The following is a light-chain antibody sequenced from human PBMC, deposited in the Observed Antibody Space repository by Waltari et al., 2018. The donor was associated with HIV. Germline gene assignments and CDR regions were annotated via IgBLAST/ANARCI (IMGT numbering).Light chain of an antibody. CDR1: SSDVGGYNY. Sequence: QSALTQSDSVSGSPGQSITISCTGTSSDVGGYNYVSWYQQHPGKAPKLVIYNVSNRPSGVSNRFSGSKSGNTASLPISGLQAEDEAEYYCSSYTISNTVIFGGGTRVTVL. CDR3: SSYTISNTVI. V-gene: IGLV2-14*01. J-gene: IGLJ2*01. CDR2: NVS.